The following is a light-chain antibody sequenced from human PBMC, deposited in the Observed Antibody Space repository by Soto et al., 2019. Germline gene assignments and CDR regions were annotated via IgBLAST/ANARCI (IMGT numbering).Light chain of an antibody. CDR3: QQYKSYPWT. CDR2: DAS. J-gene: IGKJ1*01. Sequence: DIQMTQSPSTLSASVGDGVTITCRASQTISGWLAWYQQRPGKAPKLLISDASSLRSGVPSRCRGSGSGTEFTITISSLQPEDFGSYYCQQYKSYPWTFGQGTKVDIK. CDR1: QTISGW. V-gene: IGKV1-5*01.